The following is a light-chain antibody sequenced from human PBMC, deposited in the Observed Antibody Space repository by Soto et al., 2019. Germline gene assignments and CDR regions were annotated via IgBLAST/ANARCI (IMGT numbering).Light chain of an antibody. CDR3: QQYGSSPGT. J-gene: IGKJ1*01. V-gene: IGKV3-20*01. CDR2: DAS. CDR1: QSVSRTY. Sequence: IVLTQSPATLSLSPGERATLSCRASQSVSRTYLAWYQQKPGQAPRLLIYDASSRATDIPDRFSGSGSGTDFTLTISRLEPEDFAVYYCQQYGSSPGTFGQGTKVDIK.